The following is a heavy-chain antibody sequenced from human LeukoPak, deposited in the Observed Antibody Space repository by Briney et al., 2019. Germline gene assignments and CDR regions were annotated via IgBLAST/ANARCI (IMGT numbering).Heavy chain of an antibody. J-gene: IGHJ4*02. CDR2: IYSDGST. D-gene: IGHD1-14*01. Sequence: GGSLRLSCAAPGLIVSRNYMTWVRQAPGKGLEWLSVIYSDGSTHYVDSVKGRFIISRDNSKNTLYLQMNTLRAEDTAVYYCARVTPPTDWGQGTRVTVSS. CDR3: ARVTPPTD. CDR1: GLIVSRNY. V-gene: IGHV3-66*01.